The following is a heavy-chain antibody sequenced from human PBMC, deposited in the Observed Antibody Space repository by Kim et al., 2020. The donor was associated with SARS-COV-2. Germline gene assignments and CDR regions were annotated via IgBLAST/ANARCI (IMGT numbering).Heavy chain of an antibody. V-gene: IGHV4-59*11. J-gene: IGHJ5*01. D-gene: IGHD2-15*01. CDR3: VREGYFDGGSFFFDS. Sequence: SETLSLTCTVSGAYITNHYWSWIRQPPGKGLDWIGNVYHSGSTSYNPSLKSRDTMSVETSRRQLPLQVTSVTAADTAIYYCVREGYFDGGSFFFDSWGPGTLVTVSS. CDR1: GAYITNHY. CDR2: VYHSGST.